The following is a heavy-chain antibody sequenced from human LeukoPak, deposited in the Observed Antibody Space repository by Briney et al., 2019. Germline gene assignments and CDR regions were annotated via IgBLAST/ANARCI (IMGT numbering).Heavy chain of an antibody. CDR3: ATNMYTENYYLYPF. CDR1: GFPFSGYS. D-gene: IGHD1-26*01. CDR2: ISSSSSMI. V-gene: IGHV3-48*04. Sequence: PGGSLRLSCAASGFPFSGYSMHWVRQAPGKGLEWLSYISSSSSMIYYADSVKGRFTVSRDNAKNSLHLQMNSLRADDTAIYYCATNMYTENYYLYPFWGQGALVTVSS. J-gene: IGHJ4*02.